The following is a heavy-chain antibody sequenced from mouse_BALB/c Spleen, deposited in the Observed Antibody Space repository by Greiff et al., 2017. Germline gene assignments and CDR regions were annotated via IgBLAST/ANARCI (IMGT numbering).Heavy chain of an antibody. Sequence: EVQLVESGGGLVKPGGSLKLSCAASGFTFSDYYMYWVRQTPEKRLEWVATISDGGSYTYYPDSVKGRFTISRDNAKNNLYLQMSSLKSEDTAMYYCARDYRYDGDAMDYWGQGTSVTVSS. V-gene: IGHV5-4*02. J-gene: IGHJ4*01. D-gene: IGHD2-14*01. CDR1: GFTFSDYY. CDR3: ARDYRYDGDAMDY. CDR2: ISDGGSYT.